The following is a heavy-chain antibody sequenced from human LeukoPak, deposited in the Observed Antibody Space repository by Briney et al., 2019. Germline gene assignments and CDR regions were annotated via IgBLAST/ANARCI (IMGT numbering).Heavy chain of an antibody. D-gene: IGHD3-10*01. V-gene: IGHV3-48*03. CDR3: ARGYYFDSGGLYYFDY. CDR1: GFTLSSYE. J-gene: IGHJ4*02. CDR2: ISSRDTTT. Sequence: GGSLRLSCAASGFTLSSYEMNWVRQTPGKGLEWVSYISSRDTTTYYADSVKGRFTIFRDNAKNSLYLQVNSLRAEDTAVYYCARGYYFDSGGLYYFDYWGQGTLVTVSS.